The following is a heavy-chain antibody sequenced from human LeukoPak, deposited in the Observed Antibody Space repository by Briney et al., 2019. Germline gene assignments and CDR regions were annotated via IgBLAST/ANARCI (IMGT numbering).Heavy chain of an antibody. CDR1: GSTVSTNY. J-gene: IGHJ4*02. Sequence: GGSLRLSCVVSGSTVSTNYMSWVRQAPGKGLEWVSLIYSGGSTYYADSVKGRFTISRDNSKNTLYLQMNSLRAEDTAVYYCARRAGGYSHPYDYWGQGTLVTVSS. CDR2: IYSGGST. CDR3: ARRAGGYSHPYDY. V-gene: IGHV3-53*01. D-gene: IGHD4-23*01.